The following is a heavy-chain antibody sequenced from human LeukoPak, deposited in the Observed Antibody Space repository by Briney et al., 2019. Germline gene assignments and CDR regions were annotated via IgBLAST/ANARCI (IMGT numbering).Heavy chain of an antibody. D-gene: IGHD3-3*01. CDR3: ARTGKYDFWSD. Sequence: SETLSLTCTVSGGSISSGDYYWSWIRQPPGKGLEWIGYIYYSGSTYYNPSLKSRVTISVDTSKNQFSLKLSSVTAADTAVYYCARTGKYDFWSDWGQGTLVTVSS. CDR2: IYYSGST. V-gene: IGHV4-30-4*08. J-gene: IGHJ4*02. CDR1: GGSISSGDYY.